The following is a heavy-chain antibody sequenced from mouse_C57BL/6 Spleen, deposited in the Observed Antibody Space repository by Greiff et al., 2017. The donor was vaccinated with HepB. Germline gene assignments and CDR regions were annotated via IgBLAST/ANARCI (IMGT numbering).Heavy chain of an antibody. V-gene: IGHV1-7*01. CDR1: GYTFPSYW. CDR3: ARLDGYYVGFAY. CDR2: INPSSGYT. D-gene: IGHD2-3*01. Sequence: QVQLQQSGAELAKPGASVKLSCKASGYTFPSYWMHWVKQRPGQGLEWIGYINPSSGYTKYNQKFKDTATLTADKSSSTAYMQLSSLTYEDSAVYYCARLDGYYVGFAYWGQGTLVTVSA. J-gene: IGHJ3*01.